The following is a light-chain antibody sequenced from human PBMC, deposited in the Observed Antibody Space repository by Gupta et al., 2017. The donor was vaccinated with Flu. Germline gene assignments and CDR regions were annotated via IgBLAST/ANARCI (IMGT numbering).Light chain of an antibody. CDR1: PSLSSGY. J-gene: IGKJ2*01. CDR3: QRYGTSPMYT. Sequence: IVLMQPPGTLPLSPGERATLACRASPSLSSGYFTWYQQKPGQAPWLLIYGASTRAPGTPDRFSGSGSGTDFILTISRREPEEYSLYYCQRYGTSPMYTFGHGTKLEIK. CDR2: GAS. V-gene: IGKV3-20*01.